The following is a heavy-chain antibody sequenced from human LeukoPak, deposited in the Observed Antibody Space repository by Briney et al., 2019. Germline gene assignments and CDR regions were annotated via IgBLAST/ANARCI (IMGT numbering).Heavy chain of an antibody. V-gene: IGHV3-53*01. CDR3: ARGPRGSYSVDY. D-gene: IGHD1-26*01. Sequence: PGGSLRLSCAAPGFTFSSYSMSWVRQAPGKGLEWVSVIYSGGSTYYADSVKGRFTISRDNSKNTLYLQMNSLRAEDTAVYYCARGPRGSYSVDYWGQGTLVTVSS. CDR2: IYSGGST. CDR1: GFTFSSYS. J-gene: IGHJ4*02.